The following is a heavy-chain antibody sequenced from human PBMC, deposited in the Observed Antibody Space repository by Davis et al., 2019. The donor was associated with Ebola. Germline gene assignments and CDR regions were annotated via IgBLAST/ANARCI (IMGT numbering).Heavy chain of an antibody. CDR2: INQDGSDK. CDR1: GFTFNYYW. J-gene: IGHJ4*02. Sequence: GESLKISCAASGFTFNYYWMSWVRQVPGKGLEWVAKINQDGSDKYYVDSVKGRFAISRDNAKNSLFLQMNSLRGEDTAVYYCARDTLIPAHSLDSWGQGSLVTVSS. D-gene: IGHD6-6*01. V-gene: IGHV3-7*01. CDR3: ARDTLIPAHSLDS.